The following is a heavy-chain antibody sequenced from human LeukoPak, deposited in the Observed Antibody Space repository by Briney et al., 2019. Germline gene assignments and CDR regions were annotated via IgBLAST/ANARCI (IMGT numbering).Heavy chain of an antibody. D-gene: IGHD1-20*01. CDR2: ISAYNGHT. CDR3: ARASTHRYNWKSGQLSDAFDI. J-gene: IGHJ3*02. Sequence: EASVKVSCKASGYTFITYGISWVRQAPGQGLEWMGWISAYNGHTKYAQKLQGRVTMTTDTSTTTANMELRSLRSDDTAVYYCARASTHRYNWKSGQLSDAFDIWGQGTMVTVSS. CDR1: GYTFITYG. V-gene: IGHV1-18*01.